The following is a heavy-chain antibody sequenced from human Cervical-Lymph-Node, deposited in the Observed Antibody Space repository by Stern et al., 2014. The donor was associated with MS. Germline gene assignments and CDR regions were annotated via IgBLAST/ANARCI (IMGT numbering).Heavy chain of an antibody. CDR1: GGSVSSTNW. D-gene: IGHD2/OR15-2a*01. Sequence: QVQLQESGPGLVKPSGTLSLTCAVSGGSVSSTNWWSWVRQSPGKGLEWIGNIFHSGASNYRPSLRSRVSISLDNSKNPLSLHLTSVTAADTAVYYCARERQQYCNSEGCSYWYFDLWGRGTLVTVSS. CDR3: ARERQQYCNSEGCSYWYFDL. J-gene: IGHJ2*01. CDR2: IFHSGAS. V-gene: IGHV4-4*02.